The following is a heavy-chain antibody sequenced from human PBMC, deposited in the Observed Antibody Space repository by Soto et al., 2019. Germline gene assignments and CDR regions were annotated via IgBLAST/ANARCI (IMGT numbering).Heavy chain of an antibody. V-gene: IGHV4-34*01. CDR2: INHSGST. D-gene: IGHD3-16*02. J-gene: IGHJ4*02. CDR3: ARGRYYDYVWGSYRYTGSIGFDY. CDR1: GGPFSGYY. Sequence: SSETLSLTCAVYGGPFSGYYWSWIRQPPGKGLEWIGEINHSGSTNYNPPLKSRVTISVDTSKNQFSLKLSSVTAADTAVYYCARGRYYDYVWGSYRYTGSIGFDYWGQGTLVTVSS.